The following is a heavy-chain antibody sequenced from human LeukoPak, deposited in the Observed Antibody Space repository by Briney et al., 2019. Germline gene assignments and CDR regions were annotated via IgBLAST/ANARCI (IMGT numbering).Heavy chain of an antibody. D-gene: IGHD2-2*01. CDR3: TRESRPFCPFAF. V-gene: IGHV4-4*02. CDR1: GGSINITNY. CDR2: ISHDGTR. J-gene: IGHJ4*02. Sequence: SETLSLTCGVSGGSINITNYWSWVRPAPGEGVEWIGEISHDGTRNYNPSLRSRVAMPFDRANNYFSLSLTAVTAADTALYYCTRESRPFCPFAFWGQGVLVTVSS.